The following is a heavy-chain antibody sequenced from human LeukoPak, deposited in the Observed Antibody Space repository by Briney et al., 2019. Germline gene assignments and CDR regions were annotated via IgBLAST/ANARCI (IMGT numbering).Heavy chain of an antibody. Sequence: GGSLGLSCAASGFTFSSYAMHWVRQAPGKGLEWVAVISYDGSNKYYADSVKGRFTISRDNSKNTLYLQMNSLRAEDTAVYYCARGHSSSLDYWGQGTLVTVPS. V-gene: IGHV3-30-3*01. CDR1: GFTFSSYA. D-gene: IGHD6-13*01. J-gene: IGHJ4*02. CDR3: ARGHSSSLDY. CDR2: ISYDGSNK.